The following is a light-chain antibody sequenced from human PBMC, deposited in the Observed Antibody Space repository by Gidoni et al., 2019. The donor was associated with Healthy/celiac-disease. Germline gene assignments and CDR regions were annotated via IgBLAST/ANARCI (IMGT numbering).Light chain of an antibody. Sequence: DIQMTQSPSSLSASVGDRVTITCRASQSISSYLNWYQQKPGKAPKLLIYAASSLQSGVPSRFSGSVSGTDFTLTISSLQPEDFATYYCQPSYSTPCSFGQGTKLEIK. CDR3: QPSYSTPCS. CDR2: AAS. V-gene: IGKV1-39*01. CDR1: QSISSY. J-gene: IGKJ2*04.